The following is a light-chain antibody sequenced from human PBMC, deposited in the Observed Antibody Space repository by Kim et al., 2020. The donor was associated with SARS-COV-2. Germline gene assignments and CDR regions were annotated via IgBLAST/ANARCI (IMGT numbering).Light chain of an antibody. Sequence: DIHLTQSPSSLSANVGDRVTISCRASQRINSALNWYQQKPGKAPKLLIYGASNLQGGVPSRFGGRGSGTDFTLTISSLQADDFATYYCHQTYTAMPYTFGRGTKVDIK. CDR2: GAS. CDR3: HQTYTAMPYT. J-gene: IGKJ2*01. CDR1: QRINSA. V-gene: IGKV1-39*01.